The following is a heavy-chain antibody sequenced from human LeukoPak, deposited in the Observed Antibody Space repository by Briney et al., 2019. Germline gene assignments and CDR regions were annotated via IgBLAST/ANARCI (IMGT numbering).Heavy chain of an antibody. CDR1: GYTFTSYA. CDR3: ARDSETMTTVTPVDY. V-gene: IGHV1-3*01. CDR2: INAGNGNT. D-gene: IGHD4-17*01. J-gene: IGHJ4*02. Sequence: GASVKVSCKASGYTFTSYAMHWVRQAPGQRLEWMGWINAGNGNTKYSQKFQGRVTITRDTSASTAYMELSSLRSEDTAVYYCARDSETMTTVTPVDYWGQGTLVTVSP.